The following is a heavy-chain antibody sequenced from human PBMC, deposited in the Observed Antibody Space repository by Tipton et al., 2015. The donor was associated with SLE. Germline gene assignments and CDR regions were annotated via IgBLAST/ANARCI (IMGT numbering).Heavy chain of an antibody. CDR1: GYTFNAYG. V-gene: IGHV1-18*01. Sequence: QLVQSGPEVKKPGASVKVSCRASGYTFNAYGISWVRQAPGQGLEWMGWISAYNGDTKYGQKFQGRVNMTTDTSTNTAFMELRSLRSDDTAVYYCAKDGSHTSSILDPWGQGTLLTVPS. D-gene: IGHD6-13*01. J-gene: IGHJ5*02. CDR3: AKDGSHTSSILDP. CDR2: ISAYNGDT.